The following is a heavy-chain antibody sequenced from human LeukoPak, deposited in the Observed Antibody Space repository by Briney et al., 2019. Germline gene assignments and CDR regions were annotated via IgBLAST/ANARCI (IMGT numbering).Heavy chain of an antibody. D-gene: IGHD3-3*01. CDR1: GGSINSYY. V-gene: IGHV4-59*12. Sequence: PSETLSLSCTVSGGSINSYYWSWIRQPPGKGLEWIGYIYYTGTTNYNPSLKSRVTISVDTSKNQFSLKLSSVTAADTAVYYCARCYDFWSGYYKYRGYFDYWGQGTLVTVSS. CDR2: IYYTGTT. J-gene: IGHJ4*02. CDR3: ARCYDFWSGYYKYRGYFDY.